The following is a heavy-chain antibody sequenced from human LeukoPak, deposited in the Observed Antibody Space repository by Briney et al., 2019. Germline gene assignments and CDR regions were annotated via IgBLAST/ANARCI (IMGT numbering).Heavy chain of an antibody. CDR2: INAGNGNT. CDR1: GYTFTSYA. J-gene: IGHJ4*02. Sequence: ASVKVSCKASGYTFTSYAMHWVRQAPGQRLEWMGWINAGNGNTKYSQKFQGRVTITRDTSASTAYMELSSLRSEDTAVYYCARASDYYDSSGYYMDYWGQGTLVTVSS. V-gene: IGHV1-3*01. CDR3: ARASDYYDSSGYYMDY. D-gene: IGHD3-22*01.